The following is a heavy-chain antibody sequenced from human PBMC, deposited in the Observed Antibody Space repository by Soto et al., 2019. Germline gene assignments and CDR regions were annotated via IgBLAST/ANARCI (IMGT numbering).Heavy chain of an antibody. V-gene: IGHV3-48*02. CDR3: ARGAGYGDYGGY. Sequence: EVQLVESGGGLVQPGGSLRLSCAASGFSLTSYSMNWVRQAPGKGLQWVAYISGSGSTKKYADSVKGRFTISRDNAENSVDRQMTSLGDEDTAVYYCARGAGYGDYGGYWGQGTLVTVSS. J-gene: IGHJ4*02. D-gene: IGHD4-17*01. CDR2: ISGSGSTK. CDR1: GFSLTSYS.